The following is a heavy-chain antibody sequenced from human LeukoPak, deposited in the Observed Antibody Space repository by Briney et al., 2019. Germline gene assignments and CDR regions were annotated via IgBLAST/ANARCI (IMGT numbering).Heavy chain of an antibody. Sequence: ASVKVSCKASGGTFSSFAISWVRQAPGQGLEWMGGIIPIFGTANYAQKFQGRVTITADESTSTAYMELSSLRSEDTAVYYCARFASDIVVVPAPFDAFDIWGQGTMVTVSS. CDR2: IIPIFGTA. CDR3: ARFASDIVVVPAPFDAFDI. D-gene: IGHD2-2*01. CDR1: GGTFSSFA. V-gene: IGHV1-69*13. J-gene: IGHJ3*02.